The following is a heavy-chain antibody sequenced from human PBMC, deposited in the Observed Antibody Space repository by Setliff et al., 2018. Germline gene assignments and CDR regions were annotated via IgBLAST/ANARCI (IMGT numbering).Heavy chain of an antibody. J-gene: IGHJ4*02. CDR3: ARRHCRGGSCYSLNYFDY. D-gene: IGHD2-15*01. CDR1: GYSISSGYY. Sequence: SETLSLTCAVSGYSISSGYYWGWIRQPPGKGLEWIGSIYHSGSTYYNPSLKSRVTISVDTSKKPFSLKLSSVTAADTAVYYCARRHCRGGSCYSLNYFDYWGQGTLVTVSS. V-gene: IGHV4-38-2*01. CDR2: IYHSGST.